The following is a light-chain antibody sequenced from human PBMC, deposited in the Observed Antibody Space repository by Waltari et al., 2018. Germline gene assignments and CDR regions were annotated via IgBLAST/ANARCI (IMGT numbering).Light chain of an antibody. Sequence: EVVLTHSPATLAVSVGETATLSCRASQVISSSYLPRYRQKPGQAPTLLIYASSKRDSGTPDRFSGSGSETDFVLTISRVEPEDFAVYFCHHSGASPYTFGQGTKLDIK. CDR1: QVISSSY. J-gene: IGKJ2*01. V-gene: IGKV3-20*01. CDR3: HHSGASPYT. CDR2: ASS.